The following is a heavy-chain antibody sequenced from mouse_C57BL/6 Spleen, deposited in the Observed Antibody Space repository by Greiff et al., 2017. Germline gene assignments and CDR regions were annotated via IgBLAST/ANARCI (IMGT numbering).Heavy chain of an antibody. CDR2: IDPSDSYT. Sequence: QVQLQQPGAELVKPGASVKLSCKASGYTFTSYWMQWVKQRPGQGLEWIGEIDPSDSYTNYNQKFKGKATLTVDPSSSTAYMQLSSLTSEDSAVYYGARTLRYYSNYEDYAMDYWGQGTSVTVSS. CDR1: GYTFTSYW. V-gene: IGHV1-50*01. CDR3: ARTLRYYSNYEDYAMDY. J-gene: IGHJ4*01. D-gene: IGHD2-5*01.